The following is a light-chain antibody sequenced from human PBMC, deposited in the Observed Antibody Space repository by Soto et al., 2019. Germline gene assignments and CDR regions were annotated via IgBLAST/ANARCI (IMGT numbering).Light chain of an antibody. CDR3: GTWDSSLSVYV. CDR2: DNN. V-gene: IGLV1-51*01. J-gene: IGLJ1*01. CDR1: SSNIGNNY. Sequence: SVLTPPPSVSSAPGQRVTISCSGSSSNIGNNYVSWYQQLPGTAPKLLIYDNNKRPSGIPDRFSGSKSGTSATLGITGLQTGDEADYYCGTWDSSLSVYVFGTGNKV.